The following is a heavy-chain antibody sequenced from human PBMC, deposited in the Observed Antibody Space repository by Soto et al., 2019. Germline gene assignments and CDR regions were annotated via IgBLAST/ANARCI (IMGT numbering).Heavy chain of an antibody. D-gene: IGHD3-22*01. V-gene: IGHV3-30*18. CDR3: AKAGYYDGSGYSGYYQH. CDR2: ISYDGSNK. CDR1: GFTFSSYG. Sequence: QVQLVESGGGVVQPGRSLRLSCAASGFTFSSYGMHWVRQAPVKRLEWEAVISYDGSNKYYADSVKGRFTNSRDNSKNALYLQKKSLRAENTAVYYCAKAGYYDGSGYSGYYQHWGQGTLGTVSS. J-gene: IGHJ1*01.